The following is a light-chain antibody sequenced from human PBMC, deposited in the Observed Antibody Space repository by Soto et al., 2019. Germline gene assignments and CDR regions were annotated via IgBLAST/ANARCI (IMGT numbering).Light chain of an antibody. CDR1: SSDVGRYNY. V-gene: IGLV2-14*01. Sequence: QSALTQPASVSGSPGQSITIPCTGTSSDVGRYNYVSWYQQYPGKAPKLIIFEVSIRPSGVSNRFSGSKSGTTASLTISGLQIEDEADYYCSSYTSRTSVVFGGGTKLTVL. CDR3: SSYTSRTSVV. J-gene: IGLJ2*01. CDR2: EVS.